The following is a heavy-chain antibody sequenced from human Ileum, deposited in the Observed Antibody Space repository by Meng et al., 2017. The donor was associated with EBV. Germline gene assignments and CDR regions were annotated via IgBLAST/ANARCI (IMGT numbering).Heavy chain of an antibody. CDR3: ARGGWSLDY. J-gene: IGHJ4*02. Sequence: QVRPQESGPGLVKPAETLSPTCTVSGGSISSYYWSWIRQPPGKGLEWIGYIYYSGSTNYNPSLKSRVTISVDTSKNQFSLNLSSVTAADTAVYYCARGGWSLDYWGQGTLVTVSS. V-gene: IGHV4-59*08. CDR1: GGSISSYY. CDR2: IYYSGST. D-gene: IGHD2-15*01.